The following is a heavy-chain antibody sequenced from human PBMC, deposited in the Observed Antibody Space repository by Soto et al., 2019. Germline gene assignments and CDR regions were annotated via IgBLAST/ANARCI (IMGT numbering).Heavy chain of an antibody. CDR1: GLTFDDYA. Sequence: EVQLVESGGDLVQPGRSLRLACAASGLTFDDYAMHWVRQVPGKGLQWVSGLSWNGVTIGYAASVKGRFTISRDNAKKSLYLQMNGLRPDDTVLYYCAASRAYDSSDLSGFHYGMDVWGLGTTVTVS. V-gene: IGHV3-9*01. CDR2: LSWNGVTI. D-gene: IGHD3-22*01. J-gene: IGHJ6*02. CDR3: AASRAYDSSDLSGFHYGMDV.